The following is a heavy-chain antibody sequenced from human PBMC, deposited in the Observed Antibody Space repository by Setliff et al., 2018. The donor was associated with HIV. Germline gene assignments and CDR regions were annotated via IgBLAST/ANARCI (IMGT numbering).Heavy chain of an antibody. CDR1: GYTFTSYD. D-gene: IGHD6-19*01. Sequence: GASVKVSCKASGYTFTSYDIYWVRQAPGQRFEWMGWINAGNDNTKYSQKFQGRVTISRDTSASIADLELNSLISEDTAVYYCARDIGGGYETETEYFQHWGQGTLVTVSS. V-gene: IGHV1-3*01. J-gene: IGHJ1*01. CDR2: INAGNDNT. CDR3: ARDIGGGYETETEYFQH.